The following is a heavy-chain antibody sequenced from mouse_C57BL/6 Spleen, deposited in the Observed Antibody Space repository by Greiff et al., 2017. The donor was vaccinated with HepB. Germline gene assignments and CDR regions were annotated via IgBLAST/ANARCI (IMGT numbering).Heavy chain of an antibody. V-gene: IGHV14-1*01. D-gene: IGHD1-1*01. CDR3: TTYYGSSDVWYFDV. J-gene: IGHJ1*03. Sequence: VQLKQSGAELVRPGASVKLSCTASGFNIKDYYMHWVKQRPEQGLEWIGRIDPEDGDTEYAPKFQGKATMTADTSSNTAYLQLSSLTSEDTAVYYCTTYYGSSDVWYFDVWGTGTTVTVSS. CDR2: IDPEDGDT. CDR1: GFNIKDYY.